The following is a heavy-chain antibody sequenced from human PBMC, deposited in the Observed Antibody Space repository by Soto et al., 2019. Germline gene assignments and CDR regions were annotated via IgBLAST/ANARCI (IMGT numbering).Heavy chain of an antibody. D-gene: IGHD6-13*01. Sequence: QVQLVQSGAEVKKPGSSVKVSCKASGGTFSSYAISWVRQAPGQGLEWMGGIIPIFGTANYAQKFQGRVTITADEPRSTPERRLSSLDSADTAVYSCASSYSRSGSSGFANWFDPWGKVTRVTVAS. CDR3: ASSYSRSGSSGFANWFDP. CDR2: IIPIFGTA. J-gene: IGHJ5*02. CDR1: GGTFSSYA. V-gene: IGHV1-69*12.